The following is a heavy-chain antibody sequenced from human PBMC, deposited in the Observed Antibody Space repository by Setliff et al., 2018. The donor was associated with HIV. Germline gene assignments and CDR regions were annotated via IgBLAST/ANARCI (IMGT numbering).Heavy chain of an antibody. CDR2: ITNDGRNT. Sequence: GGSLRLSCAASGFTFSSYAMNWVRQAPGKRLEWVSSITNDGRNTYYADSVKGRFTISRDNSKNTVYLQMNSLRAEDMAVYYCAKGALGYCSGTICYPFDYWAQGTLVTVSS. CDR1: GFTFSSYA. J-gene: IGHJ4*02. V-gene: IGHV3-23*01. CDR3: AKGALGYCSGTICYPFDY. D-gene: IGHD2-15*01.